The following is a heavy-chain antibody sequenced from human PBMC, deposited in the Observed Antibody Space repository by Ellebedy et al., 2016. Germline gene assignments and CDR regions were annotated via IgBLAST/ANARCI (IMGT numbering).Heavy chain of an antibody. Sequence: GSPRLSCTVSGGSVRSGSYYWSWIRQPPGKGPEWIGYIYYSGSTNYNPSLKSRVTISSDTSKNQFSLKLRSVTAADTAVYYCARASDWLAAAGTFDYWGQGSLVTVSS. CDR2: IYYSGST. CDR1: GGSVRSGSYY. J-gene: IGHJ4*02. V-gene: IGHV4-61*01. D-gene: IGHD6-13*01. CDR3: ARASDWLAAAGTFDY.